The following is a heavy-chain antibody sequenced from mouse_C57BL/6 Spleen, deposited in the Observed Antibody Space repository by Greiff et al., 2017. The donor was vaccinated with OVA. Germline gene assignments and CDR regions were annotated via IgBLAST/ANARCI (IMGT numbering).Heavy chain of an antibody. CDR2: ISSGSSTI. V-gene: IGHV5-17*01. CDR3: ARNGFAD. CDR1: GFTFSDYG. J-gene: IGHJ3*01. Sequence: EVKLVESGGGLVKPGGSLKLSCAASGFTFSDYGMHWVRQAPEKGLEWVAYISSGSSTIYYEYTVKGRFTISRDNDKNTLFLQMASLGTEDTAMYNCARNGFADWGQGTLVTVSA.